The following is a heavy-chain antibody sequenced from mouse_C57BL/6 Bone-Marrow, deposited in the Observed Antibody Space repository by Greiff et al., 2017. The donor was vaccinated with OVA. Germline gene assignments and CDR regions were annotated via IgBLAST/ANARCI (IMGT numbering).Heavy chain of an antibody. CDR3: TRGGGYDDYDGFAY. D-gene: IGHD2-4*01. Sequence: VQLQQSGAELVRPGASVTLSCKASGYTFTDYEMHWVKQTPVHGLEWIGAIDPETGGTAYNQKFKGKAILTADKSSSTAYMELRSLTSEDSAVYYCTRGGGYDDYDGFAYWGQGTLVTVSA. V-gene: IGHV1-15*01. CDR2: IDPETGGT. CDR1: GYTFTDYE. J-gene: IGHJ3*01.